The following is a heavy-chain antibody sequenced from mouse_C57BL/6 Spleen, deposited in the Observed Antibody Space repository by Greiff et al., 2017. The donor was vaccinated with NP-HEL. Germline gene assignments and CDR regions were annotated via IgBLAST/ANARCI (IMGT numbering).Heavy chain of an antibody. CDR1: GFTFSDYG. CDR3: ARGGEVAY. Sequence: EVQGVESGGGLVKPGGSLKLSCAASGFTFSDYGMHWVRQAPEKGLEWVAYISSGSSTIYYADTVKGRFTISRDNAKNTLFLQMTSLRSEDTAMYYCARGGEVAYWGQGTLVTVSA. D-gene: IGHD1-3*01. CDR2: ISSGSSTI. J-gene: IGHJ3*01. V-gene: IGHV5-17*01.